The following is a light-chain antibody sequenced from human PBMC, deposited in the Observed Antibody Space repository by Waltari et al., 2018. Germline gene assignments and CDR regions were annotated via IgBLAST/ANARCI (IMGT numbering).Light chain of an antibody. CDR1: SSDVGGYDS. J-gene: IGLJ1*01. Sequence: QSALTQPPSASGFPGQSVTISCTGTSSDVGGYDSVSWYQQYPGKAPKLVIYEVAKRPSGVPDRFSGFKSGNTASLTVSGLQGEDEADYYCSSYAGNKNVFGTGTKVTVL. CDR3: SSYAGNKNV. CDR2: EVA. V-gene: IGLV2-8*01.